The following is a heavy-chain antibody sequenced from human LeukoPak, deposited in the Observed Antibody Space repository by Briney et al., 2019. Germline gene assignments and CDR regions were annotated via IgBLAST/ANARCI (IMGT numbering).Heavy chain of an antibody. CDR2: ISAYNGNT. CDR3: ARVGFADFYDYVWGSYRTPDY. Sequence: ASVKVSCKASGYTFTGYYMHWVRQAPGQGLEWMGWISAYNGNTNYAQKLQGRVTMTTDTSTSTAYMELRSLRSDDTAVYYCARVGFADFYDYVWGSYRTPDYWGQGTLVTVSS. J-gene: IGHJ4*02. D-gene: IGHD3-16*02. V-gene: IGHV1-18*04. CDR1: GYTFTGYY.